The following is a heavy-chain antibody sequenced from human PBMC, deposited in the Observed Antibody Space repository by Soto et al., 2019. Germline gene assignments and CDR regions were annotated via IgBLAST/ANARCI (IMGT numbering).Heavy chain of an antibody. Sequence: SETLSLTCAVSGGSINTNPYYWGWIRQPPGKGLEWIGSMSRSGSTHYNPSLKSRLTISLDMSKNHFSLDLRSVTAADTAVYYFVGHFNARGGGHVPHGCQGTPVT. J-gene: IGHJ1*01. CDR1: GGSINTNPYY. CDR3: VGHFNARGGGHVPH. CDR2: MSRSGST. D-gene: IGHD3-10*01. V-gene: IGHV4-39*02.